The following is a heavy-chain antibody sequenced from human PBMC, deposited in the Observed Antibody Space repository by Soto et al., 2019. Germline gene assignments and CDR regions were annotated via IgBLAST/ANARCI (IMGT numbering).Heavy chain of an antibody. CDR3: ARIKYDCWSGYSPNGMDV. CDR2: NDWNDDK. D-gene: IGHD3-3*01. V-gene: IGHV2-70*01. CDR1: GFSLSTSGMC. J-gene: IGHJ6*02. Sequence: SRPKLVKPTQTLTLPCTFSGFSLSTSGMCVSWIRQPPGKALEWLALNDWNDDKYDSTSLKTRLTISKDTSKNQVVLTMTNMDPVDTATYYCARIKYDCWSGYSPNGMDVWGQGTTVTVSS.